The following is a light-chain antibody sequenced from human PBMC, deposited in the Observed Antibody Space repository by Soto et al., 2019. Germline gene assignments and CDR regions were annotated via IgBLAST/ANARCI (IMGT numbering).Light chain of an antibody. V-gene: IGKV1-39*01. CDR1: QNINNY. J-gene: IGKJ4*01. CDR3: QQSYSTPLN. Sequence: DIQITQSPSSLSASAVGRVTITCQASQNINNYLNWYQQKPGRAPKLLIYDASNLEAGVPSRFRGSGSGTDFTLTISSLQPEDFATYYCQQSYSTPLNCGGGTKGDIK. CDR2: DAS.